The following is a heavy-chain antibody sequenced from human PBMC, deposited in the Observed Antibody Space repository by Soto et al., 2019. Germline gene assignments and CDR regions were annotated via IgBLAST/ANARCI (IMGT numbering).Heavy chain of an antibody. Sequence: SETLCLTCAVSGGSFTRNNWWTWVRQPPGQGLEWIGEIYRTGSTNYNPSLKSRVTISLDKSENQFSLKVTSLTAADTAVYYCSSRDQGTSVDYWGQGTVVTVSS. D-gene: IGHD1-7*01. CDR2: IYRTGST. CDR3: SSRDQGTSVDY. J-gene: IGHJ4*02. CDR1: GGSFTRNNW. V-gene: IGHV4-4*02.